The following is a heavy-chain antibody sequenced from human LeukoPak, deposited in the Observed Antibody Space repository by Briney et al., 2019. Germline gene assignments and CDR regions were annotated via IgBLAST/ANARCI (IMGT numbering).Heavy chain of an antibody. CDR3: ARCGAAVTTHFSH. V-gene: IGHV1-18*01. J-gene: IGHJ4*02. CDR1: GYSFSIYG. CDR2: ISASDDTT. D-gene: IGHD4-17*01. Sequence: ASVKVSCKASGYSFSIYGITRARQPPGQGLEYLGWISASDDTTNYAQKAQDRVTMTTDTSTSTAYLELRSLRSEDTAVYYCARCGAAVTTHFSHWGQGALVTVSS.